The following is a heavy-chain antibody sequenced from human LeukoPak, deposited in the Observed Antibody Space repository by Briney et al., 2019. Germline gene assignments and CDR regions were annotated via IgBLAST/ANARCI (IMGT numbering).Heavy chain of an antibody. D-gene: IGHD4-17*01. J-gene: IGHJ6*02. CDR2: LYSGGST. CDR1: GFTVSSNH. V-gene: IGHV3-66*01. CDR3: ARESTVIYGMDV. Sequence: GGSLRLSCVASGFTVSSNHMSWVRQAPGKGLERVSVLYSGGSTDYADSVKGRFTISRDNSKNTLYLQMNSLRAEDTAVYYCARESTVIYGMDVWGQGTTVTVSS.